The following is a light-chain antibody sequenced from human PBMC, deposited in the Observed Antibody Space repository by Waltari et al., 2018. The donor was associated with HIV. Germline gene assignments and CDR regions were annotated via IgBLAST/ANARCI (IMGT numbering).Light chain of an antibody. Sequence: SYELTQPPSVSVSPGQTASITCSGDKLGDKYACWYQQKPCQSLLLLIYLDSKRPSGIPDRFSGSNSVNTATLTISGTQAMDEADYYCQAWDSSTVVFGGGTKLTVL. CDR3: QAWDSSTVV. V-gene: IGLV3-1*01. CDR2: LDS. J-gene: IGLJ2*01. CDR1: KLGDKY.